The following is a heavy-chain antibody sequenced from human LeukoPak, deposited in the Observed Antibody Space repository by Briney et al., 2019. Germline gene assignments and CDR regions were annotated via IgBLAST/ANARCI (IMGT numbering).Heavy chain of an antibody. Sequence: GGSLRLSCGASGFTFSSYEMNWVRQAPGKGLEWVSYISSSGSTIYYSDSVKGRFTISRDNAKNSLYLQMNSLRAEDTAVYYCARGYSSGWKVGINWFDPWGQGTLVTVSS. CDR1: GFTFSSYE. D-gene: IGHD6-19*01. CDR2: ISSSGSTI. V-gene: IGHV3-48*03. J-gene: IGHJ5*02. CDR3: ARGYSSGWKVGINWFDP.